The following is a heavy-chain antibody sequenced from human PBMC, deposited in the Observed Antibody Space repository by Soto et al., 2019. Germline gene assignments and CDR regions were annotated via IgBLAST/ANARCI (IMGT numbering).Heavy chain of an antibody. J-gene: IGHJ4*02. D-gene: IGHD6-19*01. Sequence: GGSLRLSCAASGFTFSSYGMHWVRQAPGKGLEWVAVIWYDGNNKYYAESVKGRFTISRDNSKNTLYLQMNSLRAEDTAVYYCARDSHVGSGWQLTADYWGQGTLVTVSS. V-gene: IGHV3-33*01. CDR3: ARDSHVGSGWQLTADY. CDR2: IWYDGNNK. CDR1: GFTFSSYG.